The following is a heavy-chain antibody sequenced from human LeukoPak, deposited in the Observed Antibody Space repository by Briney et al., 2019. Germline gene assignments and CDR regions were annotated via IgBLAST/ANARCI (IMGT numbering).Heavy chain of an antibody. Sequence: PGGSLRLSCAASGFTFRRYGIHWVRQAPGKGLEWVSSISSSSSYTYYADSVKGRFTISRDNAKNSLYLQMNSLGAEDMAIYYCARGGYNHAFDIWGQGTVVTVSS. J-gene: IGHJ3*02. D-gene: IGHD5-24*01. V-gene: IGHV3-21*01. CDR3: ARGGYNHAFDI. CDR1: GFTFRRYG. CDR2: ISSSSSYT.